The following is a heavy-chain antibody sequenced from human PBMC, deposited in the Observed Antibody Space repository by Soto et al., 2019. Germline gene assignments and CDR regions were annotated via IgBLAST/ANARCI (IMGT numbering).Heavy chain of an antibody. V-gene: IGHV3-30-3*01. CDR3: ARERQIYYYDSSGGYFDY. CDR2: ISYDGSNK. Sequence: GGSLRLSCAASGFTFSSYAMHWVRQAPGKGLEWVAVISYDGSNKYYADSVKGRFTISRDNAKNTLYLQMNSLRAEDTAVYYCARERQIYYYDSSGGYFDYWGQGTLVTVSS. D-gene: IGHD3-22*01. J-gene: IGHJ4*02. CDR1: GFTFSSYA.